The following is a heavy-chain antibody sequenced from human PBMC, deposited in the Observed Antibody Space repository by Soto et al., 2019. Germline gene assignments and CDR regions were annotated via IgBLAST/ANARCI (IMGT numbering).Heavy chain of an antibody. V-gene: IGHV4-4*07. D-gene: IGHD6-13*01. CDR3: ARDQGVAAAGITWFDP. CDR1: GASMNSYH. CDR2: IHSSGST. J-gene: IGHJ5*02. Sequence: SETLSLTCTVSGASMNSYHWSWIRQPAGKGLEWIGHIHSSGSTNYNPSLKSRVTMSVDTSKNQFSLRLMSLTAADTAVYYCARDQGVAAAGITWFDPWGQGSLVTVYS.